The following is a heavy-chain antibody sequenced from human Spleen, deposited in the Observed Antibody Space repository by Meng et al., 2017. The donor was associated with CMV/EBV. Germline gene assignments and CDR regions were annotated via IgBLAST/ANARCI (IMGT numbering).Heavy chain of an antibody. V-gene: IGHV3-30*04. CDR3: ARDSGLYYDFWSGPSQSGFDY. J-gene: IGHJ4*02. CDR2: ISYHGKNE. Sequence: GGSLRLSCEASGFSFSSYAMFWVRQAPGKGLEWLAVISYHGKNEYYADSVKGRFTTSRDNSKNTLYLQMNNLRLDDTAVYYCARDSGLYYDFWSGPSQSGFDYWGQGTLVTVSS. CDR1: GFSFSSYA. D-gene: IGHD3-3*01.